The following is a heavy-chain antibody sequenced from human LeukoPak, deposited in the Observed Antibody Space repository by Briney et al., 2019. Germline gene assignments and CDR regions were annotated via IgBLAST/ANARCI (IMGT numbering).Heavy chain of an antibody. D-gene: IGHD2-15*01. J-gene: IGHJ6*03. CDR1: GGPISSYY. CDR3: ARVPCSGGSCYGGYYYYMDV. CDR2: IYYSGST. V-gene: IGHV4-59*01. Sequence: SETLSLTCTVSGGPISSYYGSWFRQPPGKELEWIGYIYYSGSTNYNPSLKSRVTISVDTSKNQFSLKLSSVTAADTAVYYCARVPCSGGSCYGGYYYYMDVWGKGTTVTVSS.